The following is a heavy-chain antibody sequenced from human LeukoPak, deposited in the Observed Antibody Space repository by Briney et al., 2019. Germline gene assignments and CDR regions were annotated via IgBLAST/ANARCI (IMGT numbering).Heavy chain of an antibody. J-gene: IGHJ4*02. CDR3: ARVRSNYVWGSYREYYFDY. CDR1: GGSISSGDYY. D-gene: IGHD3-16*02. Sequence: PSETLSLTCTVSGGSISSGDYYWSWICQPPGKGLEWIGYIYYSGSTYYNPSLKSRVTISVDTSKNQFSLKLSSVTAADTAVYYCARVRSNYVWGSYREYYFDYWGQGTLVTVSS. V-gene: IGHV4-30-4*01. CDR2: IYYSGST.